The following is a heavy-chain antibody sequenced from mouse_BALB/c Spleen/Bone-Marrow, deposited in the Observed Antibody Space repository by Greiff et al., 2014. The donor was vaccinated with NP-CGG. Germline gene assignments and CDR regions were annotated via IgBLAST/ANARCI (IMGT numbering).Heavy chain of an antibody. Sequence: VQLKQSGAELVKPGALVKLSCKASGFNIKDTYMHWVKQRPEQGLEWIGRIDPANGNTKYDPKFQGKATITADTSSNTAYLQLSSLASEDSAVYYCARWEYYAMDYWGQGTSVTVSS. V-gene: IGHV14-3*02. D-gene: IGHD4-1*01. CDR1: GFNIKDTY. CDR2: IDPANGNT. CDR3: ARWEYYAMDY. J-gene: IGHJ4*01.